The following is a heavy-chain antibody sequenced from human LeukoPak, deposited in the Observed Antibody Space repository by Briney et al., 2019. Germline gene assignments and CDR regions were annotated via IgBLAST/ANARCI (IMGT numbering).Heavy chain of an antibody. D-gene: IGHD6-19*01. CDR2: ISSSSSYT. J-gene: IGHJ5*02. CDR1: GFTFSDYY. V-gene: IGHV3-11*05. CDR3: ARDKYSSGWFDP. Sequence: GGSLRLSCAASGFTFSDYYMSWIRQAPGKGLEWVSYISSSSSYTDYADSVKGRFTISRDNAKNALYLQMNSLRAEDTAVYYCARDKYSSGWFDPWGQGTLVTVSS.